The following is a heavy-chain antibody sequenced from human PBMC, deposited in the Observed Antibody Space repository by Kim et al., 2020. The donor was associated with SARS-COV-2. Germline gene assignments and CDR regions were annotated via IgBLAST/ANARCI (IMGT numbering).Heavy chain of an antibody. V-gene: IGHV2-5*02. CDR1: GFSLSTSGVG. CDR2: IYWDDDK. CDR3: AHIGWGAETDGFDI. D-gene: IGHD7-27*01. J-gene: IGHJ3*02. Sequence: SGPTLVKPTQTLTLTCTFSGFSLSTSGVGVGWIRQPPGKALEWLALIYWDDDKRYSPSLKSRLTITKDTSKNQVVLTMTNMDPVDTATYYCAHIGWGAETDGFDIWGQGTMVTVSS.